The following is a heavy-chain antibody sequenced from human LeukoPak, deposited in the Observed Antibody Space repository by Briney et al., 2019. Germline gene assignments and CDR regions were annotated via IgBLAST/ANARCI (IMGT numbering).Heavy chain of an antibody. Sequence: GGSLRLSCAASGFTVSSNYMSWVRQAPGKGLEGVSVIYSGGSTYYADSVKGRFTISRDNSKNTLYLQMNSLRAEDTAVYYCARDRGLRGYYYYYYGMDVWGQGTTVTVSS. CDR1: GFTVSSNY. V-gene: IGHV3-66*01. J-gene: IGHJ6*02. D-gene: IGHD4-17*01. CDR2: IYSGGST. CDR3: ARDRGLRGYYYYYYGMDV.